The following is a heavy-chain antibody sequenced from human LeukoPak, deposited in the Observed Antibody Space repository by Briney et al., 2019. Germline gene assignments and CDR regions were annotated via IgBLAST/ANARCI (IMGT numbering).Heavy chain of an antibody. Sequence: PSETLSLTCAVYGGSFSGYYWSWIRQPPGRGREWIGEINHSGSTNYNPSLKSRVTISVDTSKNHFSLKLSSVTAADTAVYYCARVGYCSSTSCYKNTNFDYWGQGTLVTVSS. CDR1: GGSFSGYY. J-gene: IGHJ4*02. CDR2: INHSGST. V-gene: IGHV4-34*01. D-gene: IGHD2-2*02. CDR3: ARVGYCSSTSCYKNTNFDY.